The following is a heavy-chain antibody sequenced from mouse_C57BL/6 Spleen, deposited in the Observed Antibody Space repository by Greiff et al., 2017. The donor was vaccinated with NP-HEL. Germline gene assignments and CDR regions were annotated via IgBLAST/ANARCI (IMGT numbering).Heavy chain of an antibody. J-gene: IGHJ3*01. CDR3: ARGTTVVGEGWFAY. CDR2: IYPGSGST. CDR1: GYTFTSYW. Sequence: QVQLQQPGAELVKPGASVKMSCKASGYTFTSYWITWVKQRPGQGLEWIGDIYPGSGSTNYDEKFKSKATLTVDTSSSTAYMQLSSLTSEDSAVYDCARGTTVVGEGWFAYWGQGTLVTVSA. V-gene: IGHV1-55*01. D-gene: IGHD1-1*01.